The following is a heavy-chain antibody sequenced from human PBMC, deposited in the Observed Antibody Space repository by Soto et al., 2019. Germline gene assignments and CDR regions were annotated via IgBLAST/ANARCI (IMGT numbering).Heavy chain of an antibody. D-gene: IGHD3-10*01. J-gene: IGHJ4*02. CDR1: GFTFSSYA. Sequence: EVQLVESEGGLVQPGGSLRLSCAASGFTFSSYAMHWVRQAPGKGREYVSAISSNGGSTYYANSVKGRFTISRDNSKNTLYLQMGSLRAEDMAVYYCARAEKWSGSPPPYDYWGQGTLVTVSS. V-gene: IGHV3-64*01. CDR3: ARAEKWSGSPPPYDY. CDR2: ISSNGGST.